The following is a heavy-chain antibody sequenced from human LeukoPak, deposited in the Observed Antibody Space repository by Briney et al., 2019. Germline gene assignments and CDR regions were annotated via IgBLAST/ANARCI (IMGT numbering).Heavy chain of an antibody. D-gene: IGHD3-9*01. V-gene: IGHV4-31*03. Sequence: PSQTLSLTCTVSGGSISSGGYYWSWIRQHPGKGLEWIGYIYYSGSTYYNPSLKSRVTISVDTSKNQFSLKLSSVTAADTAVYYCASHYYDILTGYTPRFDYWGQGTLVPSPQ. CDR3: ASHYYDILTGYTPRFDY. CDR2: IYYSGST. J-gene: IGHJ4*02. CDR1: GGSISSGGYY.